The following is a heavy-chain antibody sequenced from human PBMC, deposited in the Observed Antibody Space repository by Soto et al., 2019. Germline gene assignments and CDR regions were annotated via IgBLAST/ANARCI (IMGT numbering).Heavy chain of an antibody. D-gene: IGHD6-13*01. J-gene: IGHJ6*02. CDR1: GGTFSSYA. Sequence: SVKVSCKASGGTFSSYAISWVRQAPGQGLEWMGGIIPIFGTANYAQKFQGRVTITADESTSTAYMELSSLRSEDTAVYYCARLLTSSSWYYYYGMDVWGQGTTVTVSS. CDR3: ARLLTSSSWYYYYGMDV. V-gene: IGHV1-69*13. CDR2: IIPIFGTA.